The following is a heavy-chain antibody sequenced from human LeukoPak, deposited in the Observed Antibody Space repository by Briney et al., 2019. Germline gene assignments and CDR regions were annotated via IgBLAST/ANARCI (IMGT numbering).Heavy chain of an antibody. CDR3: ARAPRGGMVTQFDY. V-gene: IGHV4-34*01. J-gene: IGHJ4*02. D-gene: IGHD2-21*02. CDR1: GGSFSGYY. CDR2: INHSGST. Sequence: SETLSLTCAVYGGSFSGYYWSWIRQPPGKGLEWIGEINHSGSTNYNPSLKSRVTISVDTPKNQFSLKLSSVTAADTAVYYCARAPRGGMVTQFDYWGQGTLVTVSS.